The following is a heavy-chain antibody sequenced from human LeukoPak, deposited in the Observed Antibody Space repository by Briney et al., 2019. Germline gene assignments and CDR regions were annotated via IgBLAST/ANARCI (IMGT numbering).Heavy chain of an antibody. CDR3: ARDSTSSNFDY. D-gene: IGHD2-2*01. CDR2: IWYDGSNK. CDR1: GFTFSSYG. J-gene: IGHJ4*02. V-gene: IGHV3-33*01. Sequence: SGESLRLSCAASGFTFSSYGMHWVRQAPGKGLEWVAVIWYDGSNKYYADSVKGRFTISRDNSKNTLYLQMTGLGAEDTALYYCARDSTSSNFDYWGQGTLVTVSS.